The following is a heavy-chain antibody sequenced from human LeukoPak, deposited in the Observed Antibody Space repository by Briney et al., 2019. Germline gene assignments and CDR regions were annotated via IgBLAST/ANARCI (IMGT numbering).Heavy chain of an antibody. D-gene: IGHD6-6*01. CDR2: ISGSGTGT. J-gene: IGHJ4*02. V-gene: IGHV3-23*01. CDR3: ATSYSSSSGPFDS. CDR1: RFTFKDYA. Sequence: GGSLRLSCAASRFTFKDYAMTWVRQAPGKGLEWVSTISGSGTGTYYADSVKGRFTISRDNSRNTLHLQMDSLRADDTAVYYCATSYSSSSGPFDSWGQGTLVTVSS.